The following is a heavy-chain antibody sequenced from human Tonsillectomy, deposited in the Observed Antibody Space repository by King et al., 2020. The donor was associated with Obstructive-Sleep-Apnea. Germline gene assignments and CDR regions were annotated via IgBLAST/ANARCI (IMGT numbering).Heavy chain of an antibody. CDR2: IYYSGST. V-gene: IGHV4-61*01. Sequence: QLQESGPGLVKPSETLSLTCTVSGGSVSSGSYYWSWIRQPPGKGLEWIGYIYYSGSTYYNPSLKSRVTISVDTSKNQFSLKLSSVTAADTAVYYCARDGESSSGWYKPPLFYWGQGTLVTVSS. CDR1: GGSVSSGSYY. D-gene: IGHD6-19*01. J-gene: IGHJ4*02. CDR3: ARDGESSSGWYKPPLFY.